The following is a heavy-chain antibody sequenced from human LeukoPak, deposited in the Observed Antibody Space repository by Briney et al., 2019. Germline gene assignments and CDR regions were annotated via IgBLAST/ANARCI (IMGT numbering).Heavy chain of an antibody. CDR1: GGSISSYY. CDR2: IYYSGST. CDR3: ARVATVSYYFDY. Sequence: SETLSLTCTVSGGSISSYYWSWIRQPPGKGLEWIGYIYYSGSTNYNPSLKSRVTISVDTSKNQFSLKLSSVTAADTAVYYCARVATVSYYFDYWGQGTLVTVSS. J-gene: IGHJ4*02. V-gene: IGHV4-59*08. D-gene: IGHD4-17*01.